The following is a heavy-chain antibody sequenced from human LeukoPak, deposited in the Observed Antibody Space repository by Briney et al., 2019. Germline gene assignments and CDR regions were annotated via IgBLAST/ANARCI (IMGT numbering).Heavy chain of an antibody. Sequence: SETLSLTCTVSGYSIRTGYYWGWIRQPPGKGLEWIGSIYHSGSTNYNPSLKSRVTISVDTSKNQFSLKLSSVTAADTAVYYCARGGRIVVVTAKPYFDYWGQGTLVTVSS. CDR3: ARGGRIVVVTAKPYFDY. D-gene: IGHD2-21*02. J-gene: IGHJ4*02. V-gene: IGHV4-38-2*02. CDR2: IYHSGST. CDR1: GYSIRTGYY.